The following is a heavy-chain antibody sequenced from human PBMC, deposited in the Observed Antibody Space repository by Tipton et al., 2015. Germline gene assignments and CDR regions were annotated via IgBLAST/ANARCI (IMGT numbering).Heavy chain of an antibody. CDR3: ARSGGYGWDQ. Sequence: TLSLTCAVYSGSFSGYQWSRIRQPPGKGLEWIGEINHSGSTKYNPSLKSRLIVSVDTSKNQFSLRLTSVTAADTAVYYCARSGGYGWDQWGQGTLVTVSS. J-gene: IGHJ4*02. D-gene: IGHD5-12*01. CDR1: SGSFSGYQ. CDR2: INHSGST. V-gene: IGHV4-34*01.